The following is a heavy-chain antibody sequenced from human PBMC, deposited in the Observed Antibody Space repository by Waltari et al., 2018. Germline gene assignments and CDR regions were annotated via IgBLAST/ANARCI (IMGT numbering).Heavy chain of an antibody. Sequence: QVQLVESGGGVVQPGRSLRLSCAASGFTFSSYAMHWVRQAPGKGLEWVAVISYDGSNKYYADSVKGRFTISRDNSKNTLYLQMNSLRAEDTAVYYCARNDVWFRELFRFDYWGQGTLVTVSS. CDR3: ARNDVWFRELFRFDY. D-gene: IGHD3-10*01. CDR1: GFTFSSYA. V-gene: IGHV3-30-3*01. J-gene: IGHJ4*02. CDR2: ISYDGSNK.